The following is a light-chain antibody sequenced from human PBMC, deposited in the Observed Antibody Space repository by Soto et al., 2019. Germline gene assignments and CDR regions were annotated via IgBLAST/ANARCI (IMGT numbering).Light chain of an antibody. CDR1: HIINNNY. J-gene: IGKJ5*01. CDR3: QQYGSSIT. V-gene: IGKV3-20*01. Sequence: EIVLTQSPGTLSLSPGEGAILSCRASHIINNNYLAWYQQKPGQAPRLLTYGASSRATGIPDRFSGGGSGTDFTLTVTRLEPEDFAVYYWQQYGSSITFGQGPRLEIK. CDR2: GAS.